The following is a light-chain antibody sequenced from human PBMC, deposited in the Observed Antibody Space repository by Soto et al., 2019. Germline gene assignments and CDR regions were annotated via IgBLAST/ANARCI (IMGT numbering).Light chain of an antibody. CDR2: AAS. J-gene: IGKJ1*01. V-gene: IGKV1-39*01. Sequence: DIQMTQSPSSLSASVGDRFTMTCRSSQSISSYLNWYQQKPGKAPKLLINAASTLQSGVPSRFSGSGSGTDFTLTISSLQPEDFATYYCQQSYSTPRTFGQGTKVDIK. CDR3: QQSYSTPRT. CDR1: QSISSY.